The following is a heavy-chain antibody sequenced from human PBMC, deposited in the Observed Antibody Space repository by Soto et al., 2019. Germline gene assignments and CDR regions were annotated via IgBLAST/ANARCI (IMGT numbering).Heavy chain of an antibody. V-gene: IGHV2-5*02. CDR3: AHRLGNPTPY. J-gene: IGHJ4*02. CDR2: IYWDDDK. Sequence: QITLKASGPSLVTPTQALTLTCTFSGFSRSTSGVGGGWHHQPQGKALEWLALIYWDDDKRYRPSLKSRLTITKDTSKYQVVLTMTNMDPVDTASDSCAHRLGNPTPYWCQGTLVTDSS. D-gene: IGHD2-15*01. CDR1: GFSRSTSGVG.